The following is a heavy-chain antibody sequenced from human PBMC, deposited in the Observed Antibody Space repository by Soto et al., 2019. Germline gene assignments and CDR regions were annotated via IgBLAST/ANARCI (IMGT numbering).Heavy chain of an antibody. V-gene: IGHV3-33*01. CDR2: IWYDGSSK. CDR3: ARDSYYDFWSGYGHYYYYYMDV. CDR1: GFTFSSYG. J-gene: IGHJ6*03. Sequence: GGSLRFSCAASGFTFSSYGMHWVRQAPGKGLEWVAVIWYDGSSKYYADSVKGRFTIARDNSKNTLFLQMNSMRAEYMAVYYCARDSYYDFWSGYGHYYYYYMDVWGKGTTVTVSS. D-gene: IGHD3-3*01.